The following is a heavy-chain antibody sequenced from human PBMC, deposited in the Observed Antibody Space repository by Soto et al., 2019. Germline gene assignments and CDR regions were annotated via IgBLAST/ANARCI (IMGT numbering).Heavy chain of an antibody. J-gene: IGHJ4*02. Sequence: SETLSLTCAVYGGSFSGYYWSWIRQPPGKGLEWIGEINHSGSTNYNPSLKSRVTISVDTSKNQFSLKLSSVTAADTAVYYCARGSISVAGSEAAGSIFDYWGQGTLVTVSS. CDR1: GGSFSGYY. V-gene: IGHV4-34*01. CDR3: ARGSISVAGSEAAGSIFDY. D-gene: IGHD6-19*01. CDR2: INHSGST.